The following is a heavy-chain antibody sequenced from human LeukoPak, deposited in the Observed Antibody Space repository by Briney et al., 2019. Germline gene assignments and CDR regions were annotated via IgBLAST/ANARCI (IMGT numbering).Heavy chain of an antibody. D-gene: IGHD3-10*01. V-gene: IGHV3-21*01. J-gene: IGHJ5*02. CDR2: ISSSSSYI. CDR1: GFTFSSYS. Sequence: AGSLRLSCAASGFTFSSYSMNWVRQAPGKGLEWVSSISSSSSYIYYADSVTDRFTISRDNAKNSLYLQMSSLRAEDSAVFYCGTWGVNTGLDRWGQGTLVTVSS. CDR3: GTWGVNTGLDR.